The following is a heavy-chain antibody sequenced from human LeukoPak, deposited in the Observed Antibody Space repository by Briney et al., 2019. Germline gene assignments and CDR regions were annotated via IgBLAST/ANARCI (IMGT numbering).Heavy chain of an antibody. CDR3: ARRRYSGIAAAGTGAFDI. V-gene: IGHV5-51*01. Sequence: GESLKISCKGSGYSFTSYWIGWVRQMPGKGLEWMGSIYPGDSDTRYSPSFQGQLTIAADQSISAAYLQGSSLQASDTAMYYCARRRYSGIAAAGTGAFDIGGQGTMLTVSS. J-gene: IGHJ3*02. D-gene: IGHD6-13*01. CDR1: GYSFTSYW. CDR2: IYPGDSDT.